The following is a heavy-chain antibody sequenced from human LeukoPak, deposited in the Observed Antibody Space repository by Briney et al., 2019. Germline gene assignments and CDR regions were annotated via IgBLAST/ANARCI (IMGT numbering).Heavy chain of an antibody. Sequence: SETLSLTCSVSGDSLSNYYWTWMRQPPGKGLEWVGYIYYTGSPNYNPSLKSRVTISVDTSKNQFSLKLSSVTAAGTAVYYCARLRDYGSGTFYNDYWGQGTLDTVSS. CDR2: IYYTGSP. V-gene: IGHV4-59*08. D-gene: IGHD3-10*01. J-gene: IGHJ4*02. CDR1: GDSLSNYY. CDR3: ARLRDYGSGTFYNDY.